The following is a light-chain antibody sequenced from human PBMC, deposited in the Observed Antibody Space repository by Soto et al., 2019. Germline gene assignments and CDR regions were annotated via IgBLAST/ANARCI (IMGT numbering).Light chain of an antibody. CDR3: HQYGSSAWT. CDR2: GAS. V-gene: IGKV3-20*01. Sequence: EIVLTQSPGTLSLSPGERATLSCRASQSVSSSYLAWYQQKPGQAPRLLIYGASSRATGIPDRFSGSESGTDFTLTISRLEPEDFAVYYCHQYGSSAWTFGQGTKVDIK. J-gene: IGKJ1*01. CDR1: QSVSSSY.